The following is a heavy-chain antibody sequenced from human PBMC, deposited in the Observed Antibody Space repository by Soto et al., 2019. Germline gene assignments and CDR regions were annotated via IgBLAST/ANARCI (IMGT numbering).Heavy chain of an antibody. Sequence: GGSLRLSCAASGFTFSSYDMHWVRQGTGKGLEWVSAIGSAVGTYYAGSVKGRFTISRDNAKNSLFLQMNSLRAGDTAVYYCARRYCSHGNCPGIGFDYWGRGTLVTVSS. CDR3: ARRYCSHGNCPGIGFDY. D-gene: IGHD2-15*01. CDR1: GFTFSSYD. CDR2: IGSAVGT. J-gene: IGHJ4*02. V-gene: IGHV3-13*01.